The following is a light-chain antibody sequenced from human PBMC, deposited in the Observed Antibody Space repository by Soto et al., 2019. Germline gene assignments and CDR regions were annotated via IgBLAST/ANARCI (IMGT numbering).Light chain of an antibody. CDR1: QSVSSN. J-gene: IGKJ5*01. V-gene: IGKV3-15*01. Sequence: EIVMTQSPATLSVSPGERATLSCRASQSVSSNLAWYQQKPGQAPRLLIYGASTRATGIPARFSGSGSGTEFTFTLSSLRSEDFAVYYCQQYNNWPPITFGQGTRLEIK. CDR2: GAS. CDR3: QQYNNWPPIT.